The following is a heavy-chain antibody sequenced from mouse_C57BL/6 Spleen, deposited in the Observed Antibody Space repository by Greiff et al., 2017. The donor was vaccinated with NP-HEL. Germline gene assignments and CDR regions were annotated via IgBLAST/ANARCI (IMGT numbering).Heavy chain of an antibody. D-gene: IGHD1-1*01. J-gene: IGHJ2*01. CDR1: GYTFTSYW. V-gene: IGHV1-50*01. Sequence: QVQLQQPGAELVKPGASVKLSCKASGYTFTSYWMQWVKQRPGQGLEWIGEIDPSDSYTNYNQKLKGKATLTVDTSSSTAYMQLSSLTSEDSAVYYCARTLLLRDYWGQGTTLTVSS. CDR3: ARTLLLRDY. CDR2: IDPSDSYT.